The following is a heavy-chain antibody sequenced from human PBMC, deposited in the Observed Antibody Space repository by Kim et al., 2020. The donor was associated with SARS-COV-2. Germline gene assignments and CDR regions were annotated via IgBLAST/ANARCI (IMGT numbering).Heavy chain of an antibody. CDR3: ARTELSRDGYTSRRQAFDY. CDR1: GYTFTSYY. Sequence: ASVKVSCKASGYTFTSYYMHWVRQAPGQGLEWMGIINPSGGSTSYAQKFQGRVTMTRDTSTSTVYMELSSLRSEDTAVYYCARTELSRDGYTSRRQAFDYWGQGTLVTVSS. V-gene: IGHV1-46*01. J-gene: IGHJ4*02. D-gene: IGHD5-18*01. CDR2: INPSGGST.